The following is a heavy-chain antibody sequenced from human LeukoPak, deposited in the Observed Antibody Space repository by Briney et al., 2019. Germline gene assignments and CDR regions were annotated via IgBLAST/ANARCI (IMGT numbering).Heavy chain of an antibody. J-gene: IGHJ4*02. V-gene: IGHV3-21*01. D-gene: IGHD3-9*01. Sequence: GGSLRLSCAASGFTFSSYSMNWVRQAPGKGLEWVSSISSSSSYIYYADSVKGRFTISRDNAENSLYLQMNSLRAEDTAVYYCARGSNFDWLLSSSTYYFDYWGQGTLVTVSS. CDR2: ISSSSSYI. CDR1: GFTFSSYS. CDR3: ARGSNFDWLLSSSTYYFDY.